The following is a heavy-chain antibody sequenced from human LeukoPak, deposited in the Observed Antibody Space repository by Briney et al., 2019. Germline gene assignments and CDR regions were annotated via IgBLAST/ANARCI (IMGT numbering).Heavy chain of an antibody. CDR3: ATDGILYLDV. D-gene: IGHD2-21*01. Sequence: GGSLRLSFAASGFTFSRYSMNWVRQAPGKGLKWLSYFSSSSSTIYYVDAVKGRFTISRDNAQHSLYLQMNSLRAEDTAVYYCATDGILYLDVWGKGTTVTVTS. CDR2: FSSSSSTI. V-gene: IGHV3-48*04. J-gene: IGHJ6*03. CDR1: GFTFSRYS.